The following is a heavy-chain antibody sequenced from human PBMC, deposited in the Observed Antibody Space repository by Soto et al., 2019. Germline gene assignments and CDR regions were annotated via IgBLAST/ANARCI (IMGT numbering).Heavy chain of an antibody. CDR1: GGSISGYY. V-gene: IGHV4-4*07. J-gene: IGHJ4*02. Sequence: QVQLQASGPGLVKPSETLSLTCTVSGGSISGYYWSCIRQPAGKAPEWIGRIYTGGDTHSNPSLKSRVTMSVDTSKNQFSLKLSAVTAADTAVYFCARDIAAASLGAHSFHYWSQGTLVTVSS. CDR3: ARDIAAASLGAHSFHY. CDR2: IYTGGDT. D-gene: IGHD6-13*01.